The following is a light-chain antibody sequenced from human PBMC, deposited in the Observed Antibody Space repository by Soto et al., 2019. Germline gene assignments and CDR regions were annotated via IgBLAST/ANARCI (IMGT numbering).Light chain of an antibody. Sequence: QSALTQPASVSGSPGQPIPFSSTGPTRNVGGNNYVSWYQQHPGKAPKLMIYEVSNRPSGVSNRFSGSKSGNTASLTISGLQAEDEADYYCSSYTSSSTYVFGTGTKLTVL. J-gene: IGLJ1*01. CDR2: EVS. CDR1: TRNVGGNNY. V-gene: IGLV2-14*01. CDR3: SSYTSSSTYV.